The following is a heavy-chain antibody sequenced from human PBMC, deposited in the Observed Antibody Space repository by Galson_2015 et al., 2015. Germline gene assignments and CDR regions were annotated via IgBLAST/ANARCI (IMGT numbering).Heavy chain of an antibody. CDR1: GFTFSSYS. V-gene: IGHV3-48*02. Sequence: SLRLSCAASGFTFSSYSMNWVRQAPGKGLEWVSYISSSSNTIYYADSVKGRFTISRDNAKNSLYLQMNSMRDEDTAVYYCARDPGQLRPFDYWGQGTLVTVSS. CDR3: ARDPGQLRPFDY. D-gene: IGHD2-2*01. J-gene: IGHJ4*02. CDR2: ISSSSNTI.